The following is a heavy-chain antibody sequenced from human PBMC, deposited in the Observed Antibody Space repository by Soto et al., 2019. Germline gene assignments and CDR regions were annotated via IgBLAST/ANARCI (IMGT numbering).Heavy chain of an antibody. J-gene: IGHJ5*02. CDR1: WFSLTTILLG. CDR3: AHHTITPATNWFDP. V-gene: IGHV2-5*01. CDR2: IYWNDDK. Sequence: PTLVNPTHTLTLTCTFSWFSLTTILLGFCCIRRPPGKALEWLALIYWNDDKRYSPSLRGRLTITKDTSKNQVVLAMTNMDPVDTATYYCAHHTITPATNWFDPWGLGTLVTVSS. D-gene: IGHD2-2*01.